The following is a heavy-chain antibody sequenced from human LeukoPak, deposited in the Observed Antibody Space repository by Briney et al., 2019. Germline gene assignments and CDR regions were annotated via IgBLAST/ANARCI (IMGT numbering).Heavy chain of an antibody. CDR1: GYTFTSYG. J-gene: IGHJ6*03. Sequence: ASVKVSCKASGYTFTSYGISWVRQAPGQGLEWMGGIIPIFGTANYAQKFQGRVTITTDESTSTAYMELSSLRSEDTAVYYCARGGYSSSWYIDYYYMDVWGKGTTVTVSS. V-gene: IGHV1-69*05. CDR2: IIPIFGTA. D-gene: IGHD6-13*01. CDR3: ARGGYSSSWYIDYYYMDV.